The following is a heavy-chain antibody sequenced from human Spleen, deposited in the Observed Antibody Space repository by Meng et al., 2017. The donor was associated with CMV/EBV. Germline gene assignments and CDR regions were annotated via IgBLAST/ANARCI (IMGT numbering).Heavy chain of an antibody. CDR3: ATGDPDENYLEY. V-gene: IGHV3-23*01. CDR2: SSGGST. CDR1: GFPFTNYA. J-gene: IGHJ4*02. Sequence: GGSLRLSCAGSGFPFTNYAMNWVRQAPGKGLEWVSGSSGGSTYYADSVKGRFTISRDDSKNTLYLEMNRLRAEDTAVYHCATGDPDENYLEYWGQGTLVTVSS.